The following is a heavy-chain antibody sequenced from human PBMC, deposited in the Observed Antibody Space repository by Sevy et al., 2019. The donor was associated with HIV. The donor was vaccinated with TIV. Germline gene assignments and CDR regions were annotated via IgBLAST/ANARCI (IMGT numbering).Heavy chain of an antibody. CDR3: ASALDCSSTSCWGGAFDI. CDR1: GFTFSSYW. D-gene: IGHD2-2*01. V-gene: IGHV3-7*01. CDR2: IKQDGSEK. Sequence: GGSLRLSCAASGFTFSSYWMSWVRQAPGKGLEWVANIKQDGSEKYYVDSVKGRFTISRDNAKNSLYLQMNSLRAEDTAVDYCASALDCSSTSCWGGAFDIWGQGTMVTVSS. J-gene: IGHJ3*02.